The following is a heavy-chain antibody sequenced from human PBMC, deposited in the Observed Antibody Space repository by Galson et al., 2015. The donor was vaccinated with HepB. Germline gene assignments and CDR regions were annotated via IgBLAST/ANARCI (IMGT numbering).Heavy chain of an antibody. J-gene: IGHJ6*02. D-gene: IGHD3-22*01. V-gene: IGHV3-30*04. CDR1: GFTFSSYA. Sequence: SLRLSCAASGFTFSSYAMHWVRQAPGKGLEWVAVISYDGSNKYYADSVKGRFTISRDNSKNTLYLQMNSLRAEDTAVYYCARDESQNYYDSSGYYWDYGMDVWGQGTTVTVSS. CDR2: ISYDGSNK. CDR3: ARDESQNYYDSSGYYWDYGMDV.